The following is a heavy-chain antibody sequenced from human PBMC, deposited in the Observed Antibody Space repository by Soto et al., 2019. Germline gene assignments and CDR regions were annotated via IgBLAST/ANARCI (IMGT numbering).Heavy chain of an antibody. CDR2: IYTGDSDT. V-gene: IGHV5-51*01. D-gene: IGHD4-17*01. CDR3: ARISTYGDFDF. CDR1: GYNFATYW. J-gene: IGHJ4*02. Sequence: PRESLKISCKGSGYNFATYWIGWVRQMPGKGLEWMGIIYTGDSDTRYSPSLQGQVIISVDKSISTAYLLWTSLKASDTAIYYCARISTYGDFDFWGQGTLVTVSS.